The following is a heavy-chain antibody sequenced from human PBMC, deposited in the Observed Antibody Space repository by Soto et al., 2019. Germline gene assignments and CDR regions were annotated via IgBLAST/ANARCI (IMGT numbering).Heavy chain of an antibody. D-gene: IGHD5-12*01. V-gene: IGHV6-1*01. CDR1: GDTVSTNTAA. CDR3: ARDWGYDPDPTYYYGMDV. J-gene: IGHJ6*02. Sequence: QPLSLTCAISGDTVSTNTAACNLIRHSPSRGLEWLGRIYYKSRWYNDYSESLKSRIAIIPDTSRNQFSLQLNSVIPEDTAVYYCARDWGYDPDPTYYYGMDVWGQGTKVTVSS. CDR2: IYYKSRWYN.